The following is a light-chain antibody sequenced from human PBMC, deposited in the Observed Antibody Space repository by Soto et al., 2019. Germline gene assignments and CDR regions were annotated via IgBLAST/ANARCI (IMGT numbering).Light chain of an antibody. J-gene: IGKJ1*01. CDR3: QQLNSYPVP. CDR2: AAS. CDR1: QGISSY. Sequence: DIQLTQSPSFLSASVGDRVTITCRASQGISSYLAWYQQKPGKAPKLLIYAASTLQSGVPSRFSGSGSGTEFPLTISSLQPEDFATYYCQQLNSYPVPFGQGTKVEIK. V-gene: IGKV1-9*01.